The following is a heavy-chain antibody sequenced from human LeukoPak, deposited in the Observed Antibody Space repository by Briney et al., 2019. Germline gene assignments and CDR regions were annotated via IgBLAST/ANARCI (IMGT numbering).Heavy chain of an antibody. J-gene: IGHJ4*02. CDR2: IYYSGNT. Sequence: SETLSLTCTVSGGAISTYYWSWIRQPPGKGLEWIGYIYYSGNTNYNPSLKSRVTISVDTSKNQFSLKLSSVTAADTAVYYCARGGGYSAYDPYFDYWGQGTLVTVSS. D-gene: IGHD5-12*01. CDR3: ARGGGYSAYDPYFDY. V-gene: IGHV4-59*01. CDR1: GGAISTYY.